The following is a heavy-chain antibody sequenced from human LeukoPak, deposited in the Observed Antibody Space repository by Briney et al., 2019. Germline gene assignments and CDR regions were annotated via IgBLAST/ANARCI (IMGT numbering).Heavy chain of an antibody. Sequence: PGGSLRLSCAASGFTVSSNYMSWVRQAPGKGLEWVSVIYSGGSTYYADSVKGRFTISRDNSKNTLYLQMNSLRAEDTAVYYCAKDKSSSSSSGLKYYFDYWGQGTLVTVSS. V-gene: IGHV3-53*05. CDR3: AKDKSSSSSSGLKYYFDY. CDR1: GFTVSSNY. J-gene: IGHJ4*02. D-gene: IGHD6-6*01. CDR2: IYSGGST.